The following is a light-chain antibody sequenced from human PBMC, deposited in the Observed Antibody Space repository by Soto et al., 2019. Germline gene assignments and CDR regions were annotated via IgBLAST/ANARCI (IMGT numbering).Light chain of an antibody. CDR3: QQYGASPLT. CDR2: GAS. J-gene: IGKJ4*01. Sequence: EIVLTQSPGTLSLSPGERATLSCRASERVSDNYLAWYQQRSGQAPRLVIYGASSRASAVPDRFSGSGSGADFTLTISRLEPEDFAVYYCQQYGASPLTFGGGTKLEIK. V-gene: IGKV3-20*01. CDR1: ERVSDNY.